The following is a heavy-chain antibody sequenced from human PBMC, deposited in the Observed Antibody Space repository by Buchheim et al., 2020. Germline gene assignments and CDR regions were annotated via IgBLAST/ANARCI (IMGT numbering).Heavy chain of an antibody. Sequence: QVQLVESGGGVVQPGRSLRLSCAASGFTFSSYGMHWVRQAPGKGLEWVAVIWYDGSNKYYADSVKGRFTISRDNSKNKLYLQMNSLGAEDTAVYYCARGERYCTNGVCYLDYWGQGTL. V-gene: IGHV3-33*01. J-gene: IGHJ4*02. CDR3: ARGERYCTNGVCYLDY. CDR1: GFTFSSYG. D-gene: IGHD2-8*01. CDR2: IWYDGSNK.